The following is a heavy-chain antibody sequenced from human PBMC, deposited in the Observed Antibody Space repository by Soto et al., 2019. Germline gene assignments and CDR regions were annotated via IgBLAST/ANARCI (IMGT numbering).Heavy chain of an antibody. V-gene: IGHV2-5*02. CDR3: AHTKIELAGTCLDN. CDR2: IYWDDDK. J-gene: IGHJ4*02. D-gene: IGHD3-22*01. CDR1: VFSLSTSVVG. Sequence: QITLKESGPALVEPTQTLTLTCTFSVFSLSTSVVGVGWIRQPPGKALEWLALIYWDDDKRYSPSLKSRLTITKDLSKNQVVLTMTNMDPVDTGTYYGAHTKIELAGTCLDNWGQGTLITVSS.